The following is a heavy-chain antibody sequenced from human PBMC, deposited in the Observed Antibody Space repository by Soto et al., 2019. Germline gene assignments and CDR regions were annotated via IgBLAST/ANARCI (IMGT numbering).Heavy chain of an antibody. D-gene: IGHD3-10*01. CDR2: IDSGGGT. CDR3: VSRGY. Sequence: DVAMVASGGGLVQPGGSLRLSCVVSGLTVSNNYINWARQAPGKGLEWVSVIDSGGGTYYADSVKDRFTISRDNSKNTLYLQMNSLRAEDTAVYYCVSRGYWGQGTLVTVSS. CDR1: GLTVSNNY. V-gene: IGHV3-66*01. J-gene: IGHJ4*02.